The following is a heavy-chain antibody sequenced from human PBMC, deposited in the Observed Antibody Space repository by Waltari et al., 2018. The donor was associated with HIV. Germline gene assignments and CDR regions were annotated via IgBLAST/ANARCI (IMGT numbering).Heavy chain of an antibody. CDR3: ARFFPTATTTGWYLDL. J-gene: IGHJ2*01. CDR2: FNSYNGDT. V-gene: IGHV1-18*01. D-gene: IGHD4-17*01. Sequence: QVHLVQSGAELKKTGASVKLSCKASGYTFTNFGINWGRQAPGQGLEWMGWFNSYNGDTKYAQKFQDRVTMTTDTSTSTAYMELRSLRSDDTAVYYCARFFPTATTTGWYLDLWGPGTLVTMSS. CDR1: GYTFTNFG.